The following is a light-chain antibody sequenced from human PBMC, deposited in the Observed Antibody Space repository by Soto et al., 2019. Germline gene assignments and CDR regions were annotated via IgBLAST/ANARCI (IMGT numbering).Light chain of an antibody. CDR3: QQYSAKWT. V-gene: IGKV1-5*03. CDR1: ESISRW. Sequence: DIQMTQAPSTLSASVGDRVTITCRARESISRWLAWLQQKPGKAPKLLIYKASILQSGGSSRFSGSESRTEFALTISSLQPDEFATYFCQQYSAKWTFGQGNKVEIK. J-gene: IGKJ1*01. CDR2: KAS.